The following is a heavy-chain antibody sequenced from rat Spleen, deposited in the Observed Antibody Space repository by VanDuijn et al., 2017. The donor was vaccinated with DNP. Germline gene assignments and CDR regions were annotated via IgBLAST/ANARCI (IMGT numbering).Heavy chain of an antibody. CDR1: GFTFSSYW. CDR2: INDDGGTT. CDR3: ARRGLRRVLDA. V-gene: IGHV5-58*01. D-gene: IGHD1-11*01. Sequence: EVQLVETGGGLVQPGRSLKLSCVASGFTFSSYWMYWIRQAPGKGLEWVGCINDDGGTTYYPDSVKGRFTVSRDNAKGGLYLQMDSLRSEDTATYYCARRGLRRVLDAWGQGTSVTVSS. J-gene: IGHJ4*01.